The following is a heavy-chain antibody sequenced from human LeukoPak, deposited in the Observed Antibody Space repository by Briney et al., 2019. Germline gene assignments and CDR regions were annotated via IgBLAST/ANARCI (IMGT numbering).Heavy chain of an antibody. D-gene: IGHD2-2*01. CDR1: GFTFSSYA. CDR2: ISGSGGST. Sequence: GGSLRLSCAVSGFTFSSYAMSWVRQAPGKGLEWVSAISGSGGSTYYADSVKGRFTISRDNSKNTLYLQMNSLRAEDTAVYYCAKDNHIVVVPAAIDYWGQGTLVTVSS. CDR3: AKDNHIVVVPAAIDY. J-gene: IGHJ4*02. V-gene: IGHV3-23*01.